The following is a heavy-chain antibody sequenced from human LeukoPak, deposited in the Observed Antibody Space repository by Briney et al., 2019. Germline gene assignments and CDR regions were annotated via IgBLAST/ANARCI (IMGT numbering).Heavy chain of an antibody. J-gene: IGHJ5*02. CDR3: ARDQWRYGDYVGWFDP. Sequence: NSGRSLRLSCAASGFTFSEYAMHWVRQAPGKGLEWVSSISSSSSYIYYADSVKGRFTISRDNAKNSLHLQMNSLRAEDTAVYYCARDQWRYGDYVGWFDPWGQGTLVTVSS. V-gene: IGHV3-21*01. D-gene: IGHD4-17*01. CDR2: ISSSSSYI. CDR1: GFTFSEYA.